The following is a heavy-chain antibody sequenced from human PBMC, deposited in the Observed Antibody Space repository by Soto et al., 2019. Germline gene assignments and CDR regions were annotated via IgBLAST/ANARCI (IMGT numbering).Heavy chain of an antibody. J-gene: IGHJ3*02. V-gene: IGHV4-30-4*01. Sequence: SETLSLTCTVSGGSISSGDYYWSWIRQPPGKGLEWIGYIYYSGSTYYNPSLKSRVTISVDTSKNQFSLKLSSVTAADTAVYYCASRGYCSGGSCYSYDAFDIWGHGTMVTVSS. CDR2: IYYSGST. CDR1: GGSISSGDYY. CDR3: ASRGYCSGGSCYSYDAFDI. D-gene: IGHD2-15*01.